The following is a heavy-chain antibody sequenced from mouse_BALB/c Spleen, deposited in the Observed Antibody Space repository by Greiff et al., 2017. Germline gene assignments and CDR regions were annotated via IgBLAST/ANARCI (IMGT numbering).Heavy chain of an antibody. CDR1: GFTFSDFY. CDR2: SRNKANDYTT. CDR3: ARVILRDAMDY. J-gene: IGHJ4*01. Sequence: EVMLVESGGGLVQPGGSLRLSCATSGFTFSDFYMEWVRQPPGKRLEWIAASRNKANDYTTEYSASVKGRFIVSRDTSQSILYLQMNALRAEDTAIYDCARVILRDAMDYWGQGTSVTVSS. V-gene: IGHV7-1*02.